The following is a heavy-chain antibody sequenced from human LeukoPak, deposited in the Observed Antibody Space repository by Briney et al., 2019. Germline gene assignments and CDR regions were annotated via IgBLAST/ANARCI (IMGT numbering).Heavy chain of an antibody. J-gene: IGHJ4*02. CDR3: ARGLWDSGYDSLNADFDY. CDR2: INHSGST. V-gene: IGHV4-34*01. CDR1: GGSLSGYY. D-gene: IGHD5-12*01. Sequence: SETLSLTCAVYGGSLSGYYWSWIRQPPGKGLEWIGEINHSGSTNYNPSLKSRVTISVDTSKNQFSLKLSSVTAADTAVYYCARGLWDSGYDSLNADFDYWGQGTLVTVSS.